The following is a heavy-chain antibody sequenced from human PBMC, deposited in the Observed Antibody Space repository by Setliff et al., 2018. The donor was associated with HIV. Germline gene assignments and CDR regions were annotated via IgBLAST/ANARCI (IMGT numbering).Heavy chain of an antibody. J-gene: IGHJ3*02. CDR1: GFTFSSYW. CDR2: IKQDGSEK. D-gene: IGHD6-19*01. Sequence: LRLSCAASGFTFSSYWMSWVRQAPGKGLEWVANIKQDGSEKYYVDSVKGRFTISRDNAKNSLYLQMNSLRAEDTAVYYCARALYLRLGIAVAGLDAFDIWGQGTMVTVAS. V-gene: IGHV3-7*03. CDR3: ARALYLRLGIAVAGLDAFDI.